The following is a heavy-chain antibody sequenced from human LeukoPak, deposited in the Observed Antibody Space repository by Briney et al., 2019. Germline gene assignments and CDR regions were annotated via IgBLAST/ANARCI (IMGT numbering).Heavy chain of an antibody. V-gene: IGHV1-69*13. D-gene: IGHD3-22*01. CDR3: ARERSGYYPNWFDP. CDR2: IIPIFGTA. Sequence: SVKVSCKASGGTFSSYTISWVRQAPGQGLEWMGGIIPIFGTANYAQKFQGRVTITADESTSTAYMELSSLRSEDTAVYYCARERSGYYPNWFDPWGQGTLVTVSS. CDR1: GGTFSSYT. J-gene: IGHJ5*02.